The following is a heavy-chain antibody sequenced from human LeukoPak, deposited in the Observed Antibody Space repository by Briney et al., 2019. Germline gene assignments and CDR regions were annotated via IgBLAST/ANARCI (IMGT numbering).Heavy chain of an antibody. CDR2: INPNSGGT. CDR3: AREEIGRPQRSYYY. D-gene: IGHD5-24*01. V-gene: IGHV1-2*06. Sequence: ASVKVSCKASGYTFTGYYMHWVRQAPGQGLEWMGRINPNSGGTNYAQKFQGRVTMTRDTSISTAYMELSRLRSDDTAVYYCAREEIGRPQRSYYYWGQGTLVTVSP. J-gene: IGHJ4*02. CDR1: GYTFTGYY.